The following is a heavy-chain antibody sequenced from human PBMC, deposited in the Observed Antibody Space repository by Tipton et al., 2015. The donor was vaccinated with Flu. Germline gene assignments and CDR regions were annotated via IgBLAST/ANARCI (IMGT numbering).Heavy chain of an antibody. CDR1: KYSFTSFW. CDR2: IYPDDSDT. CDR3: VRQPYDYGSGSYYYYGMDV. J-gene: IGHJ6*02. V-gene: IGHV5-51*01. D-gene: IGHD3-10*01. Sequence: QLVQSGAEVKKPGESLKISCKDSKYSFTSFWIGWVRQMPGKGLEWMGIIYPDDSDTRYSPSFQGQVTISADKSSSTAYLQWSSLKASDTAMYYCVRQPYDYGSGSYYYYGMDVWGQGTTVTVSS.